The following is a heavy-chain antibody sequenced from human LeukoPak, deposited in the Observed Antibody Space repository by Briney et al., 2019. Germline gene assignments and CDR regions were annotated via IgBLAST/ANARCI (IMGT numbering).Heavy chain of an antibody. J-gene: IGHJ4*02. Sequence: SETLSLTCTVSGGSISSYYWSWVRQPPGKGLEWIGYIYYSGSTKYNSSLKSRVTISVDTSKNQFSLKLTSVTAADTAVYYCARLVRGVTLDYWGQGTLVTVSS. V-gene: IGHV4-59*01. D-gene: IGHD3-10*01. CDR2: IYYSGST. CDR1: GGSISSYY. CDR3: ARLVRGVTLDY.